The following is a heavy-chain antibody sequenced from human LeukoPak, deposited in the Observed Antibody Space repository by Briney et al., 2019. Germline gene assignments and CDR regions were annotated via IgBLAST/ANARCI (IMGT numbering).Heavy chain of an antibody. J-gene: IGHJ6*02. CDR2: ISWNSGSI. Sequence: GGSLRLSCAASGFTFDDYAMHWVRQAPGKGLEWVSGISWNSGSIGYADSVRGRFTISRDNAKNSLYLQMNSLRAEDTALYYCAKDMGYGMDVWGQGTTVTVSS. V-gene: IGHV3-9*01. CDR1: GFTFDDYA. CDR3: AKDMGYGMDV.